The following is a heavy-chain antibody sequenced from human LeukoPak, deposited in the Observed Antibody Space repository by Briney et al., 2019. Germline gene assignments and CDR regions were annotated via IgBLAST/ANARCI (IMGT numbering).Heavy chain of an antibody. Sequence: GRSLRLSCATSGFTFNNYWMSWVRQAPGKGLEWVANIKQDGTKQNYVDSVKGRFTISRDNAKNSFYLQMNSLRAEDTAVYYCARELDLSNAFDIWGQGTMVTVPS. CDR3: ARELDLSNAFDI. D-gene: IGHD3/OR15-3a*01. J-gene: IGHJ3*02. CDR2: IKQDGTKQ. V-gene: IGHV3-7*01. CDR1: GFTFNNYW.